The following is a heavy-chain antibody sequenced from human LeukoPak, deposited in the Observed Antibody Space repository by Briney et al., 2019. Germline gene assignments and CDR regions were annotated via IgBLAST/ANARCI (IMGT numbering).Heavy chain of an antibody. V-gene: IGHV4-61*02. CDR2: IYTSGST. J-gene: IGHJ4*02. CDR3: ARARGDIVATIWDY. D-gene: IGHD5-12*01. CDR1: GGSISSGSYY. Sequence: SETLSLTCTVSGGSISSGSYYWSWIRQLAGKGLVWIGRIYTSGSTNYNPSLKSRVTISVDTSKNQFSLKLSSVTAADTAVYYCARARGDIVATIWDYWGQGTLVTVSS.